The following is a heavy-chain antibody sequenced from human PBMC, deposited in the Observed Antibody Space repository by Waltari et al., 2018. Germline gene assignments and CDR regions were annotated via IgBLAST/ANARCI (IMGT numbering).Heavy chain of an antibody. Sequence: QVQLQESGPGLVKPSETLSLTCTVYGGSISSYYWSWIRQPAGKGLEWIGHIYTSGGTNYNPSPNSSLTMTVDTSKNQDSLKMRSVTTADTAVYYCARTIFGVVTQPYYYYYYMVVWGKGTTVTISS. J-gene: IGHJ6*03. CDR2: IYTSGGT. CDR1: GGSISSYY. V-gene: IGHV4-4*07. D-gene: IGHD3-3*01. CDR3: ARTIFGVVTQPYYYYYYMVV.